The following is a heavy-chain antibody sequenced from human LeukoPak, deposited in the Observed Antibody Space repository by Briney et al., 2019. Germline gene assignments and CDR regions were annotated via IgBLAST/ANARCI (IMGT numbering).Heavy chain of an antibody. D-gene: IGHD3-22*01. J-gene: IGHJ4*02. CDR2: ISGSGGST. CDR3: AIAGMQYYYDSSGYGRFRYHFDY. Sequence: GGSLRLSCAASGFTFSSYAMSWVRQAPGKGLEWVSAISGSGGSTYYADSVKGRFTISRDNSKNTLYLQMNSLRAEDTAVYYCAIAGMQYYYDSSGYGRFRYHFDYWGQGTLVTVSS. V-gene: IGHV3-23*01. CDR1: GFTFSSYA.